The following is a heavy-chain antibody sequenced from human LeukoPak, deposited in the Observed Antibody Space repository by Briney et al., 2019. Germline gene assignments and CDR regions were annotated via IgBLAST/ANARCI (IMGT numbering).Heavy chain of an antibody. Sequence: PGRSLRLSCAASGFTFSSYGMHWVRQAPGKGLEWVAVIWYDGSNKYYADSVKGRFTISRDNSKNTLYLQMNSLRAEDTAVYYCAKDRSYSPSPYYFDYWGQGTLVTVSS. D-gene: IGHD1-26*01. CDR2: IWYDGSNK. J-gene: IGHJ4*02. CDR3: AKDRSYSPSPYYFDY. V-gene: IGHV3-33*06. CDR1: GFTFSSYG.